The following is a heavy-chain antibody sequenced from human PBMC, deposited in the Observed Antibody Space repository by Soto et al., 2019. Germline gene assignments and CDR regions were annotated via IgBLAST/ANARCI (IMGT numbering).Heavy chain of an antibody. CDR2: ISGSGGTT. D-gene: IGHD6-19*01. Sequence: EVQLLESGGGLVQPGGSLRLSCAGSGFTFSSYAMSWVRQAPRKGLEWVSAISGSGGTTYYADSVKGRFTISRDNSKNTLYLQLNSLRAEDTAVYYCAKGRGGSTGWFPWGQGTLVTVSS. CDR3: AKGRGGSTGWFP. J-gene: IGHJ5*02. CDR1: GFTFSSYA. V-gene: IGHV3-23*01.